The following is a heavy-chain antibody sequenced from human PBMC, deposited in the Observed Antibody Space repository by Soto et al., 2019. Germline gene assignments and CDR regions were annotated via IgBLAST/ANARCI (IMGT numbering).Heavy chain of an antibody. CDR2: IYYSGST. Sequence: SETLSLTCTVSGGSISSYYWSWIRQPPGKGLEWIGYIYYSGSTNYNPSLKSRVTISVDTSKNQFSLKLSSVTAADTAVYYCARHKRPTYYDILTGFDYWGQGTLVTSPQ. D-gene: IGHD3-9*01. CDR3: ARHKRPTYYDILTGFDY. J-gene: IGHJ4*02. V-gene: IGHV4-59*08. CDR1: GGSISSYY.